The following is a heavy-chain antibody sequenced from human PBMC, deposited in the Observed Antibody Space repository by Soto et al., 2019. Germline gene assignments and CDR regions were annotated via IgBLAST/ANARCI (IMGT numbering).Heavy chain of an antibody. D-gene: IGHD3-10*01. Sequence: PSETLSLTCTVSGGSISSSSYYWGWIRQPPGKGLEWIGSIYYSGSTYYNPSLKSRVTISVDTSKNQFSLKLSSVTAADTAVYYCARTGSGSYYNDYYYYGMDVWGQGTTVTVSS. CDR3: ARTGSGSYYNDYYYYGMDV. J-gene: IGHJ6*02. V-gene: IGHV4-39*01. CDR2: IYYSGST. CDR1: GGSISSSSYY.